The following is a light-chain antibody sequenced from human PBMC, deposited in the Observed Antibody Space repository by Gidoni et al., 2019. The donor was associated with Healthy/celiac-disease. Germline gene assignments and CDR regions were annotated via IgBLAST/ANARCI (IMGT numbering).Light chain of an antibody. V-gene: IGKV3-15*01. Sequence: EIVMTQSPDTLSVSTGERATLSCRASQSVSINLAWYQQKPGQAPRLVIYGASTRATGIPARFSGSWSGTEFTLTIRSRQSEDLAVYYCQQYNNWLTWTFGQGTKVEIK. CDR2: GAS. CDR3: QQYNNWLTWT. CDR1: QSVSIN. J-gene: IGKJ1*01.